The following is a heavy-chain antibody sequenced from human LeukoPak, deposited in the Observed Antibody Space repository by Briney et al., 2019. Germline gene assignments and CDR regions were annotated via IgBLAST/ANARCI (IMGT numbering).Heavy chain of an antibody. J-gene: IGHJ4*02. CDR1: GAPISSCDYY. CDR3: ARVADTAMSYFDS. Sequence: SQTLSLTCTVSGAPISSCDYYWIGIRQPPGEGLEWSGDVYYSGSTYYTTSLKSRLPISIHTYKHQFSLELISVTCTHPAVYYCARVADTAMSYFDSWGPGTLVTASS. V-gene: IGHV4-30-4*08. CDR2: VYYSGST. D-gene: IGHD5-18*01.